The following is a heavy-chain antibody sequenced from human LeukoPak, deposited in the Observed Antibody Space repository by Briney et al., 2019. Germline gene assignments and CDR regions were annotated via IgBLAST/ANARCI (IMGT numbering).Heavy chain of an antibody. CDR1: GGSISSYY. CDR2: INHSGST. D-gene: IGHD5-18*01. CDR3: ARGDTAMVSGSYFDY. Sequence: SETLSLTCTVSGGSISSYYWSWIRQPPGKGLEWIGEINHSGSTNYNPSLKSRVTISVDTSKNQFSLKLSSVTSADTAVYYCARGDTAMVSGSYFDYWGQGTLVTVSS. V-gene: IGHV4-34*01. J-gene: IGHJ4*02.